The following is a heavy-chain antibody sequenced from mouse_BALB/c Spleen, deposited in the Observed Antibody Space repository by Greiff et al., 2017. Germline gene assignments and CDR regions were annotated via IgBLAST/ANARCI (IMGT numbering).Heavy chain of an antibody. CDR2: IDPETGGT. J-gene: IGHJ4*01. Sequence: QVQLQQSGAELVRPGASVTLSCKASGYTFTDYEMHWVKQTPVHGLEWIGAIDPETGGTAYNQKFKGKATLTADKSSSTAYMELRSLTSEDSAVYYCAVYAMDYWGQGTSVTVSS. CDR3: AVYAMDY. CDR1: GYTFTDYE. V-gene: IGHV1-15*01.